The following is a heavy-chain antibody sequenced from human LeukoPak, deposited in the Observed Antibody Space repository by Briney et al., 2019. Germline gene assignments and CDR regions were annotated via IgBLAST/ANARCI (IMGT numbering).Heavy chain of an antibody. CDR2: MNPNSGNT. CDR1: GYTFTSYD. CDR3: ARVTREERYYYYYMDV. D-gene: IGHD1-1*01. V-gene: IGHV1-8*01. J-gene: IGHJ6*03. Sequence: ASVKVSCKASGYTFTSYDINWVRQATGQGLEWMGWMNPNSGNTGYAQKFQGRVTITADESTSTAYMELSSLRSEDTAVYYCARVTREERYYYYYMDVWGKGTTVTVSS.